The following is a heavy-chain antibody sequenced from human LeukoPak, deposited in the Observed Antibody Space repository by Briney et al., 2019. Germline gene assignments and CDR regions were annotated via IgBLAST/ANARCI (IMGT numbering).Heavy chain of an antibody. D-gene: IGHD2-15*01. Sequence: SETLSLTCTVSGYSISSGYYWGCIRQPPGKGLEWIGSIYHSGSTYYNPSLKSRVTISVDTSKNQFSLKLSSVTAADTAVYYCARVLGYCSGGSCYGYFDYWGQGTLVTVSS. CDR3: ARVLGYCSGGSCYGYFDY. CDR2: IYHSGST. J-gene: IGHJ4*02. V-gene: IGHV4-38-2*02. CDR1: GYSISSGYY.